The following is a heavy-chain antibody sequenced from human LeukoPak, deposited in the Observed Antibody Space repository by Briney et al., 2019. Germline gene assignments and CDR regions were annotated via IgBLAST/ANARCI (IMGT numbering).Heavy chain of an antibody. CDR1: GFTFSDYY. CDR2: IRYDGSNK. V-gene: IGHV3-30*02. D-gene: IGHD5-24*01. J-gene: IGHJ4*02. CDR3: ATRRDGYNLPFDY. Sequence: GGSLRLSCEASGFTFSDYYMSWIRQAPGKGLEWVAFIRYDGSNKYYADSVKGRFTISRDNSKNTLYLQMNSLRAEDTAVYYCATRRDGYNLPFDYWGQGTLVTVSS.